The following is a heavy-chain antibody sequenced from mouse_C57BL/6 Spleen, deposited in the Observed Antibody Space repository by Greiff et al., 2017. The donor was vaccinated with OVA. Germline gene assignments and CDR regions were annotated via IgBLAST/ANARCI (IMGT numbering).Heavy chain of an antibody. Sequence: QVQLQQPGAELVKPGASVKMSCKASGYTFTSYWINWVKQRPGQGLEWIGDINPGSGSTNYNEKFKSKATLTVDTSSSTAYMQLSSLTAEDSAVXYCVRVYYGYWGQGTSVTVSS. J-gene: IGHJ4*01. CDR2: INPGSGST. V-gene: IGHV1-55*01. CDR1: GYTFTSYW. D-gene: IGHD1-1*01. CDR3: VRVYYGY.